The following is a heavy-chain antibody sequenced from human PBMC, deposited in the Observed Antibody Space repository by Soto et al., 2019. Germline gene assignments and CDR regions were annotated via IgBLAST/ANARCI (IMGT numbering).Heavy chain of an antibody. J-gene: IGHJ6*02. V-gene: IGHV5-10-1*01. CDR3: ARARNSVWYYYGMDV. CDR1: GYSFTSYW. Sequence: LKISCKGSGYSFTSYWISWVRQMPGKGLEWMGRIDPSDSYTNYSPSFQGHVTISADKSISTAYLQWSSLKASDTAMYYCARARNSVWYYYGMDVWGQGTTVTVSS. D-gene: IGHD3-16*01. CDR2: IDPSDSYT.